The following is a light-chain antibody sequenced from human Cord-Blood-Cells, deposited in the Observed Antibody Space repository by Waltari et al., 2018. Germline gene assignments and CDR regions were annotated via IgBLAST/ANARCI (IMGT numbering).Light chain of an antibody. Sequence: EIEMTPAPATLSESPGKRAPLSCRASQSVSSNLAWYQQKPGQAPRLLIYGASPRATVIPGRFSGSGSGTEFTLTISSLQSEDFAVYYCQQYNNWPPWTFGQGTKVEIK. J-gene: IGKJ1*01. CDR1: QSVSSN. CDR2: GAS. V-gene: IGKV3-15*01. CDR3: QQYNNWPPWT.